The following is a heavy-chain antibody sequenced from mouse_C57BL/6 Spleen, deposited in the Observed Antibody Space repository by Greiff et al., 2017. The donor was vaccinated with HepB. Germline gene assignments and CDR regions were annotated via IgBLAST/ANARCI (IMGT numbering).Heavy chain of an antibody. CDR2: ISYDGSN. J-gene: IGHJ1*03. CDR1: GYSITSGYY. V-gene: IGHV3-6*01. Sequence: EVQLQESGPGLVKPSQSLSLTCSVTGYSITSGYYWNWIRQFPGNKLEWMGYISYDGSNNYNPSLKNRISITRDTSKNQFFLKLNSVTTEDTATYYCAKGHWYFDVWGTGTTVTVSS. CDR3: AKGHWYFDV. D-gene: IGHD3-3*01.